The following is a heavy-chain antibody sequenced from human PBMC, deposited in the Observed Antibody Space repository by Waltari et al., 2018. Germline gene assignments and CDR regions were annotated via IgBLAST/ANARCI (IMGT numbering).Heavy chain of an antibody. CDR3: TRGLISGSPTPFAF. J-gene: IGHJ4*02. CDR2: IYDSGST. Sequence: QVHLQESGPGLAKPSETLSLICTVSGGSMTGHYGRWLRQSPGKGLEWIGHIYDSGSTNYNPSLKSRLTISIDTSKNQFSLNLSSLTMSDTATYYCTRGLISGSPTPFAFWGQGTPVTVSS. V-gene: IGHV4-59*11. D-gene: IGHD1-26*01. CDR1: GGSMTGHY.